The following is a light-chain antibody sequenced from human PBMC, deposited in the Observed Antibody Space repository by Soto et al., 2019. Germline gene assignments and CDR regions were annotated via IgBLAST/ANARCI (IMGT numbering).Light chain of an antibody. CDR3: SSYAGSNNLV. J-gene: IGLJ2*01. CDR2: EVS. V-gene: IGLV2-8*01. Sequence: QSVLTQPPSASGSPGQSVTISCTGTSSDVGGYNYVSWYQQHPGKAPKLMIFEVSKRPSGVPDRFSGSKSGNTPSLTVSGLQAEDESDYYCSSYAGSNNLVFGGGTKVTVL. CDR1: SSDVGGYNY.